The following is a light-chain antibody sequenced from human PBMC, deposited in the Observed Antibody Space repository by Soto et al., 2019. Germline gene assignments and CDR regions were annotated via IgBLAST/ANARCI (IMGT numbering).Light chain of an antibody. CDR1: QGISSW. CDR3: QQANSFPHT. Sequence: DIQMTQSPSSVSASVGDRVTITCRASQGISSWVAWYQQKPGKARKLLIYAASSLQSGVPSRFSGRGSGTDFTLTISSLQPEDFATYYCQQANSFPHTFGQGTKLEIK. J-gene: IGKJ2*01. CDR2: AAS. V-gene: IGKV1-12*01.